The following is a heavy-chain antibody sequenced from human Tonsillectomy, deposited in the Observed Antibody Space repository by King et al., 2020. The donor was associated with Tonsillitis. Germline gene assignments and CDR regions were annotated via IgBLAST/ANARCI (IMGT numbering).Heavy chain of an antibody. CDR1: GYSFTSYW. V-gene: IGHV5-51*01. D-gene: IGHD3-22*01. Sequence: QLVQSGAEVKKSGESLKISCKGSGYSFTSYWIGWVRQMPGKGLEWMGIIYPGDSDTIYSPSFQGQVTISADKSIRTAYLQWSSLKASDTAMYYCARSAYDISGYYGYYFGYWGQGTLVTVSS. CDR3: ARSAYDISGYYGYYFGY. CDR2: IYPGDSDT. J-gene: IGHJ4*02.